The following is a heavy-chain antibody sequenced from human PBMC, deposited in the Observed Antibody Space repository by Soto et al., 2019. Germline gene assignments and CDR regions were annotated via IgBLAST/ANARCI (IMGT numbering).Heavy chain of an antibody. CDR3: WFGELSNPVNY. J-gene: IGHJ4*02. CDR2: IYYSGST. D-gene: IGHD3-10*01. CDR1: GGSISSGGYY. Sequence: SETLSLTCTVSGGSISSGGYYWSWIRQHPGKGLEWIGYIYYSGSTYYNPSLKSRVTISVDTSKNQFSLKLSSVTAAAFRVPLLWFGELSNPVNYWGQGTLVTVSS. V-gene: IGHV4-31*03.